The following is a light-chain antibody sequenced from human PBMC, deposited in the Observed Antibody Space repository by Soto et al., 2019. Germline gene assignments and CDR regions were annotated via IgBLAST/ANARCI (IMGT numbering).Light chain of an antibody. V-gene: IGKV3-20*01. Sequence: EIVLTQSPGTLSLSPGERATLSCRASQSVSSSYLAWYQQKPGQAPRLLIYGASSRATGIPDRFSGSGSGTDFTLTISRLEPEDFAVSYCQQYGSSPPYTFGKGTKLEIK. CDR2: GAS. CDR3: QQYGSSPPYT. J-gene: IGKJ2*01. CDR1: QSVSSSY.